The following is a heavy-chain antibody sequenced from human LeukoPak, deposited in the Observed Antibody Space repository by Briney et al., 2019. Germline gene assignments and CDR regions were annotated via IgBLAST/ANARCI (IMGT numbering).Heavy chain of an antibody. CDR1: GGTFSSYA. V-gene: IGHV1-69*01. J-gene: IGHJ3*02. CDR3: ASQNPAAVAFDI. D-gene: IGHD2-15*01. CDR2: IIPIFGTA. Sequence: RASVTVSCKASGGTFSSYAISWVRQAPGQGLEWMGGIIPIFGTANYAQKFQGRVTITADESTSTAYMELSSLRSEDTAVYYCASQNPAAVAFDIWGQGTMVTLSS.